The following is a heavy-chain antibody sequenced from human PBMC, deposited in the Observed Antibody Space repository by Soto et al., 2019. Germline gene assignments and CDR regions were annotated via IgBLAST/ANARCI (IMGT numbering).Heavy chain of an antibody. Sequence: EVQLVESGGGLVQPGGSLRLSCTASGVTFSSYSMVWVRQAPGKGLEWVSYISSSSSSIYYADSVKGRFSTSRDNAKNSTSLQMNSLRVEDTGVYYCARELGFDAVARMDVWGQGTRVTVSS. D-gene: IGHD6-19*01. CDR2: ISSSSSSI. V-gene: IGHV3-48*01. CDR3: ARELGFDAVARMDV. J-gene: IGHJ6*02. CDR1: GVTFSSYS.